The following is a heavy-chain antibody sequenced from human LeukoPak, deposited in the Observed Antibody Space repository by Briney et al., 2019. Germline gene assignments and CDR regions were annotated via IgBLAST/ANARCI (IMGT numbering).Heavy chain of an antibody. D-gene: IGHD3-9*01. CDR3: ARVDLRYFDWLSTYYFDY. CDR1: GGSISSYY. CDR2: IYYSGST. J-gene: IGHJ4*02. Sequence: KPSETLSLTCTVSGGSISSYYWGWIRQPPGKGLEWIGYIYYSGSTNYNPSLKSRVTISVDTSKNQFSLKLSSVTAADTAVYYCARVDLRYFDWLSTYYFDYWGQGTLVTVSS. V-gene: IGHV4-59*01.